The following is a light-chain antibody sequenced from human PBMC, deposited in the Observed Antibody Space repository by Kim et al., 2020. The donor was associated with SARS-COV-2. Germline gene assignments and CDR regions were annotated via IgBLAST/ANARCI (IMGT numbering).Light chain of an antibody. CDR3: CSYAGSSTFVV. Sequence: LTQPASVSGSPGQSITISCTGTSSDVGNYNLVSWYRQRPGKAPKLIIFEVSKRPSGVSDRFSGSKSGDTASLTISGLQAEDEGDYYCCSYAGSSTFVVFGGGTQLTVL. CDR2: EVS. CDR1: SSDVGNYNL. J-gene: IGLJ2*01. V-gene: IGLV2-23*02.